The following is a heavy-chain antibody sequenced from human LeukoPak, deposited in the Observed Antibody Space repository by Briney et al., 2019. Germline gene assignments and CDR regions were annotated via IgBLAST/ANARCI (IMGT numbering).Heavy chain of an antibody. J-gene: IGHJ4*02. CDR2: IKPDGSDE. CDR3: ARDPSVMPFDY. CDR1: GFTFSTCW. Sequence: GGSLRLSCAASGFTFSTCWMSWVRQAPGKGLEWVANIKPDGSDEYYVDSVKGRFTISRDNAKNSLYLQMNSLRAEDTAVYYCARDPSVMPFDYWGQGTLVTVSS. D-gene: IGHD3-16*01. V-gene: IGHV3-7*01.